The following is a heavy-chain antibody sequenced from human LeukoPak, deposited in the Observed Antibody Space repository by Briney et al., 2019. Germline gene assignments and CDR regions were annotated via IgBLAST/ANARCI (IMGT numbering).Heavy chain of an antibody. Sequence: PGGPLRLSCAASGFTFSSYSMNWVRQAPGKGLEWVSYISSSSSTIYYADSVKGRFTISRDNAKNSLYLQMNSLRAEDTAVYYCARARYDSSGYFDYWGQGTLVTVSS. D-gene: IGHD3-22*01. CDR3: ARARYDSSGYFDY. CDR1: GFTFSSYS. J-gene: IGHJ4*02. V-gene: IGHV3-48*04. CDR2: ISSSSSTI.